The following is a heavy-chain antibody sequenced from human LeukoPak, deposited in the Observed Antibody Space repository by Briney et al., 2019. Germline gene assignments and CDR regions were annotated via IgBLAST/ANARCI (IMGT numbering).Heavy chain of an antibody. CDR3: ARGMRRYGGNAYYFDY. D-gene: IGHD4-23*01. J-gene: IGHJ4*02. CDR1: GGSFSGYY. Sequence: SETLSLTCAVYGGSFSGYYWSRIRQPPGKGLEWIGEINHSGSTNYNPSLKGRVTISVDTSKNQFSLKLSSVTAADTAVYYCARGMRRYGGNAYYFDYWGQGTLVTVSS. V-gene: IGHV4-34*01. CDR2: INHSGST.